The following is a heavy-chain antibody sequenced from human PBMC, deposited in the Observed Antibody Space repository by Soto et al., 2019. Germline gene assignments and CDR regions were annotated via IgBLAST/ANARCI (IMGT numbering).Heavy chain of an antibody. V-gene: IGHV3-11*06. CDR2: ISSSSSYT. J-gene: IGHJ4*02. D-gene: IGHD6-6*01. CDR1: GFTFSDYY. CDR3: ARVDTSENVGYSSSSLDY. Sequence: GGSLRLSCAASGFTFSDYYMSWIRQAPGKGLEWVSYISSSSSYTNYADSVKGRFTISRDNAKNSLYLQMNSLRAEDTAVYYCARVDTSENVGYSSSSLDYWGQGTLVTVSS.